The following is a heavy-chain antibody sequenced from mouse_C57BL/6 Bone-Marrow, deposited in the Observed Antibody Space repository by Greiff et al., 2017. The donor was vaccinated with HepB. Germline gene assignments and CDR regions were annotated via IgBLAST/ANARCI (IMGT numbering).Heavy chain of an antibody. CDR1: GYTFTDYN. V-gene: IGHV1-18*01. D-gene: IGHD2-3*01. Sequence: VQLQQSGPELVKPGASVKIPCKASGYTFTDYNMDWVKQSHGKSLEWIGDINPNNGGTIYNQKFKGKATLTVDKSSSTAYMELRSLTSEDTAVYYCARTGDGYYSGWFAYWGQGTRVTVSA. J-gene: IGHJ3*01. CDR2: INPNNGGT. CDR3: ARTGDGYYSGWFAY.